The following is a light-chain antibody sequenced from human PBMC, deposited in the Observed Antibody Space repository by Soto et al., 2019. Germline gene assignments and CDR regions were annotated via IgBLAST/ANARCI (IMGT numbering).Light chain of an antibody. J-gene: IGKJ1*01. CDR1: QTISNNY. CDR3: QQHSNSPWT. CDR2: AVS. V-gene: IGKV3-20*01. Sequence: EIVLTQSPGTLTLSPGESAALSCRACQTISNNYLVWYRQKPGQAPRLLIYAVSSRAAGIPDRFSGSGSGTDFALTTARLEPEDSAVYYCQQHSNSPWTFGQGTRVEI.